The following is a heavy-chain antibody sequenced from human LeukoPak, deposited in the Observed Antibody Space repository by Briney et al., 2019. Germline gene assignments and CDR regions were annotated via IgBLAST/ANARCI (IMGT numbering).Heavy chain of an antibody. CDR3: ASAASYYGFWSEPFGLNWFDP. D-gene: IGHD3-3*01. CDR2: IYYSGST. CDR1: GGSISSSSYY. J-gene: IGHJ5*02. Sequence: SETLSLTCTVSGGSISSSSYYWGWIRQPPGKGLEWIGSIYYSGSTYYNPSLKSRVTISVDTSKNQFSLKLSSVTAADTAVYYCASAASYYGFWSEPFGLNWFDPWGQGTLVTVSS. V-gene: IGHV4-39*01.